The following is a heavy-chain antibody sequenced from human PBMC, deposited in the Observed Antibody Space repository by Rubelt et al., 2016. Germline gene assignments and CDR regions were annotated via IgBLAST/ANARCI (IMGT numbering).Heavy chain of an antibody. D-gene: IGHD3-3*01. CDR2: INPSGGST. CDR1: GYTFTSYY. Sequence: QVQLVQSGAEVKKPGASVKVSCKASGYTFTSYYMHWVRQAPGQGLEWMGIINPSGGSTSYAQKFQGRVTMTRDTSTSTVYMERSSLRSEDTAVYYCARSPRYDFEDNWFDPWGQGTLATVSS. J-gene: IGHJ5*02. CDR3: ARSPRYDFEDNWFDP. V-gene: IGHV1-46*01.